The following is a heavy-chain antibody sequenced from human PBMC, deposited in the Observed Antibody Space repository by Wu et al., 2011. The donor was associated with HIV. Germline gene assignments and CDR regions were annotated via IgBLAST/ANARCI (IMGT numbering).Heavy chain of an antibody. V-gene: IGHV1-8*03. D-gene: IGHD3-22*01. CDR1: GYTFTSYD. J-gene: IGHJ6*02. CDR2: MNPNSGNT. CDR3: ARGGHYYDSSGYLPWGGMDV. Sequence: QVQXVQSGAEVKKPGASVKVSCKASGYTFTSYDINWVRQATGQGLEWMGWMNPNSGNTGYAQKFQGRVTITRNTSISTAYMELSSLRSEDTAVYYCARGGHYYDSSGYLPWGGMDVWGQGTTVTVSS.